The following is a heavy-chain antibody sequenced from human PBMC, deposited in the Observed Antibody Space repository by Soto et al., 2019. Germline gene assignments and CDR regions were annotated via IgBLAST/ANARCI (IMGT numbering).Heavy chain of an antibody. CDR3: ATSAAAGTWYYYYGMDV. CDR2: IIPIFGTA. D-gene: IGHD6-13*01. Sequence: QVQLVQSGAEVKKPGSSVKVSCKASGGTFSSYAISWVRQAPGQGLEWMGGIIPIFGTANYAQKFQGRATITADESTSTAYMELSSLRSEDTAVYYCATSAAAGTWYYYYGMDVWGQGTTVTVSS. CDR1: GGTFSSYA. V-gene: IGHV1-69*01. J-gene: IGHJ6*02.